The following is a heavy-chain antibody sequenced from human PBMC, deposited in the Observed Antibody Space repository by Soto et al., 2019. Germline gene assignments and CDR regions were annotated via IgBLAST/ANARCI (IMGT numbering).Heavy chain of an antibody. Sequence: QVQLVQSGAEVKKPGSSVKVSCKASGGTFSSYAISWVRQAPGQGLEWMGGIIPIFGTANYAQKFQGRVTITADESTSTAYMELSSLRSEDTAVYYCAREVPHPDILTGYFFDYWGQGTLVTVSS. CDR2: IIPIFGTA. CDR3: AREVPHPDILTGYFFDY. D-gene: IGHD3-9*01. V-gene: IGHV1-69*01. J-gene: IGHJ4*02. CDR1: GGTFSSYA.